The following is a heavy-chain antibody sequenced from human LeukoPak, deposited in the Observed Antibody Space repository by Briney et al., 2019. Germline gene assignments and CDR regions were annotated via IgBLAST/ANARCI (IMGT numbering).Heavy chain of an antibody. J-gene: IGHJ1*01. V-gene: IGHV3-53*01. CDR2: IYSSGST. Sequence: GGSLRLSCAGSGFIVSDSYTSWVRQGPGKGLEWVSAIYSSGSTDYADSVRGRFTIARDTSKNMVYLQMNSLTAEDTAIYYCARRTGAAPGEFFLHWGQGTLVTVSS. CDR1: GFIVSDSY. CDR3: ARRTGAAPGEFFLH. D-gene: IGHD6-19*01.